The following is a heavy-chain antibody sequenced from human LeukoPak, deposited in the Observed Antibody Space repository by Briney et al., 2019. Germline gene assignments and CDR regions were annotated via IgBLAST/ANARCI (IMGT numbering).Heavy chain of an antibody. Sequence: SGPTLVKPTETLTLTCTVSGFSLSNARMGVSWIRQPPGKALEWLAHIFSNDEKSYSTSLKSRLTISKDTSKSQVVLTMTNMDPVDTATYYCARIRDSSGYYHRPPTIDYWGQGTLVTVSS. CDR2: IFSNDEK. J-gene: IGHJ4*02. D-gene: IGHD3-22*01. CDR3: ARIRDSSGYYHRPPTIDY. V-gene: IGHV2-26*01. CDR1: GFSLSNARMG.